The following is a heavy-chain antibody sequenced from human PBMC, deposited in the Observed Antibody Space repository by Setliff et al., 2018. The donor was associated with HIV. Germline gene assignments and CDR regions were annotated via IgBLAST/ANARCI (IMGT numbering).Heavy chain of an antibody. CDR1: GYSLSSRYY. Sequence: LSLTCTVSGYSLSSRYYWGWIRQPPGKGLEWIGSVYHTGSTYYNPSLKSRVTMSADTSKNQFSLKLSSVTAADTAVYYCASSPAWRSDFGLHTFDYWGQGTLVTVSS. D-gene: IGHD2-2*01. J-gene: IGHJ4*02. CDR3: ASSPAWRSDFGLHTFDY. V-gene: IGHV4-38-2*02. CDR2: VYHTGST.